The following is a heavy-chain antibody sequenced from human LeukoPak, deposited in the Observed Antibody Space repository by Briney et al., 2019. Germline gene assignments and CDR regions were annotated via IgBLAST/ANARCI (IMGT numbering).Heavy chain of an antibody. CDR2: IYPGNSDT. V-gene: IGHV5-51*01. D-gene: IGHD2-15*01. J-gene: IGHJ4*02. CDR1: GYSFTLYW. CDR3: AILRYCSGGSCYPSLDY. Sequence: GESLKISRKGSGYSFTLYWIGWVRQKPGKGLEWMGIIYPGNSDTKYSPSFQGQVTISADKSITTAYLQWSSLKASDTAMYYCAILRYCSGGSCYPSLDYWGQGTLVTVSS.